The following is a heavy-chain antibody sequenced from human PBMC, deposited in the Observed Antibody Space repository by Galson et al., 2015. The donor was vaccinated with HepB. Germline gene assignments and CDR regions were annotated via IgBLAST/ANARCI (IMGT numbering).Heavy chain of an antibody. CDR3: AKDLVPATTMGFGYYYYYGMDV. V-gene: IGHV3-23*01. D-gene: IGHD4/OR15-4a*01. CDR1: GFTFRNYA. J-gene: IGHJ6*02. CDR2: IVPSNGRT. Sequence: SLRLSCAASGFTFRNYAMSWVRQPPEKGLEWVSTIVPSNGRTYYADSVEGRFTISRDTSRNTLSLQMNSLRAEDTAVYYCAKDLVPATTMGFGYYYYYGMDVWGQGTTVTVSS.